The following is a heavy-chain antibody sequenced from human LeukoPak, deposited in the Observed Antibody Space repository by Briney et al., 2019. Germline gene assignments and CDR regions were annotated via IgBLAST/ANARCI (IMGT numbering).Heavy chain of an antibody. D-gene: IGHD1/OR15-1a*01. CDR1: GHTFTNYY. CDR2: IDPSGGSK. V-gene: IGHV1-46*01. Sequence: ASVTVSCKASGHTFTNYYMHWVRQAPGQGREWMGVIDPSGGSKSYALRFLGRVTMTRDTSTSTVYMELSSLRSEDTAVYYCARGQPKTMAPYNWFDPWGQGTLVTVSS. J-gene: IGHJ5*02. CDR3: ARGQPKTMAPYNWFDP.